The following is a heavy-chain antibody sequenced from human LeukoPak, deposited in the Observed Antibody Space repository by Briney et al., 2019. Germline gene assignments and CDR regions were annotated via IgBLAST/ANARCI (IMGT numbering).Heavy chain of an antibody. Sequence: GGSLRLSCAASGFTLSPYTMNWVRQAPGKGLEWVSSISSSSTYLDYADSLKGRFTISRDNSKNTLYLQMNSLRAEDTAVYYCAKDLKLPLWFGEFQGYWGQGTLVTVSS. CDR2: ISSSSTYL. CDR3: AKDLKLPLWFGEFQGY. J-gene: IGHJ4*02. CDR1: GFTLSPYT. D-gene: IGHD3-10*01. V-gene: IGHV3-21*04.